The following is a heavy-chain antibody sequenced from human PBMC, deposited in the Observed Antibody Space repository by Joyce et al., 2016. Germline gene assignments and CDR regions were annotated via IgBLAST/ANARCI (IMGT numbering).Heavy chain of an antibody. CDR3: ARLLLWFGEAPFDY. D-gene: IGHD3-10*01. CDR1: GGSISSSDYY. Sequence: QLQLQESGPGLVKPSETLSLTCTVSGGSISSSDYYWGWIRQPPGKGLEWIGIFYYSGSTYYNPSLKGRVTISVDASKNQLSLKLSSVTAADTAVYYCARLLLWFGEAPFDYWGQGTLVTVSS. V-gene: IGHV4-39*01. CDR2: FYYSGST. J-gene: IGHJ4*02.